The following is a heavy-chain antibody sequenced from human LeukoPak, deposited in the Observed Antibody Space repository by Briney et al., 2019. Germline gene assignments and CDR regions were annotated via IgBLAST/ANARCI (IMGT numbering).Heavy chain of an antibody. J-gene: IGHJ4*02. Sequence: GGSVTVSCKISEYSLSDLSIHWVREAPGEGVEGMGGFDSENNKMVYSQKFQGRVTMTEDTSADTAYMELTSLRSEDTAVYFCATDRVYRSSGRSWGFFDYWGQGTLVIVSS. CDR1: EYSLSDLS. D-gene: IGHD6-19*01. V-gene: IGHV1-24*01. CDR3: ATDRVYRSSGRSWGFFDY. CDR2: FDSENNKM.